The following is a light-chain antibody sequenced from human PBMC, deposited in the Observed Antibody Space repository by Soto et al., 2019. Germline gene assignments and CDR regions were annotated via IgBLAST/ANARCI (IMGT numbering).Light chain of an antibody. V-gene: IGLV2-11*01. CDR3: CSYAGSYTLGA. CDR1: SSDVGGYDY. J-gene: IGLJ2*01. CDR2: DVV. Sequence: QSALTQPRSVPGSPGQSVTISCTGTSSDVGGYDYVSWYQQHPGKAPQLIIYDVVKRPSGVPGRFSGSKSGNTASLTISGLQAEDEADYYCCSYAGSYTLGAFGGGTKLTVL.